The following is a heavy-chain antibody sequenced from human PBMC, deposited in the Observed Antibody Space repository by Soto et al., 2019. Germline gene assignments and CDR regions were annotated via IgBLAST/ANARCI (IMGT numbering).Heavy chain of an antibody. V-gene: IGHV3-30*04. CDR1: EFLFSAYA. CDR2: ISYDGKEK. J-gene: IGHJ4*02. D-gene: IGHD6-6*01. Sequence: QVQLVESGGGVVQPGGSLRLSCATSEFLFSAYAMHWVRQTPGKGLEWVAVISYDGKEKYYADSAEGRFTISRESSGVTLYLQMSSLRVEDTAVYYCARGRGLAARPQHLDHWGQGTLVTVSS. CDR3: ARGRGLAARPQHLDH.